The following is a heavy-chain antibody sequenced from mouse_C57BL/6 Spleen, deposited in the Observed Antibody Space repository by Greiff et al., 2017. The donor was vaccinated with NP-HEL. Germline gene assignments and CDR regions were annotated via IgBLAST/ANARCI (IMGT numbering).Heavy chain of an antibody. D-gene: IGHD1-1*01. Sequence: VQLQQPGTELVKPGASVKLSCKASGYTFTSYWMPWVKQRPGQGLEWIGNINPGSGGTNYNEKFKSKATMTADTSSSTAYMQLSSLTTEDSAVYYGARSCDYYGSSWYCEGWGTGTTVTVSS. V-gene: IGHV1-53*01. J-gene: IGHJ1*03. CDR3: ARSCDYYGSSWYCEG. CDR2: INPGSGGT. CDR1: GYTFTSYW.